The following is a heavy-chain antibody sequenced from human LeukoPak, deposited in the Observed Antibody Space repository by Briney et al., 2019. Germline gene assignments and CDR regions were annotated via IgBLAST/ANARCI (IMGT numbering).Heavy chain of an antibody. V-gene: IGHV1-2*02. Sequence: ASVKVSCKASGYTFTGYYMHWVRQAPGQGVEWRGWINTNSGGTNYAQKFQGRVTMTRDPSISTAYMELSRLTSDDTAVYYCARFVFPAGGGQDAFDIWGQGTMVTVSS. D-gene: IGHD2-15*01. CDR3: ARFVFPAGGGQDAFDI. CDR1: GYTFTGYY. J-gene: IGHJ3*02. CDR2: INTNSGGT.